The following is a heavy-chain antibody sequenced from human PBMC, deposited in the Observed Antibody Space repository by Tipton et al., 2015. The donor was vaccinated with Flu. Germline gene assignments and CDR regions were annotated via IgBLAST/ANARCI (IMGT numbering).Heavy chain of an antibody. CDR1: GFTVSSNY. D-gene: IGHD2-21*02. J-gene: IGHJ6*02. V-gene: IGHV3-53*01. CDR3: ARDSQPLAYCGGDCYSAFGMAV. Sequence: QLVQSGGGLIQPGGSLRLSCAASGFTVSSNYMSWVRQAPGKGLEWVSVIYSGGSTYYADSVKGRFTISRDNSKNTLYLQMNSLSPEDTAVYYCARDSQPLAYCGGDCYSAFGMAVWGQGTTVTVSS. CDR2: IYSGGST.